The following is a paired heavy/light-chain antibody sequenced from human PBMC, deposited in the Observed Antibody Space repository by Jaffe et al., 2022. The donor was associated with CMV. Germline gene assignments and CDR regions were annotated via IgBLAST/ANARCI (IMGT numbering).Heavy chain of an antibody. D-gene: IGHD2-15*01. CDR3: ARATYCSGGSCYPRQLYGMDV. J-gene: IGHJ6*02. CDR1: GFIFDDSA. V-gene: IGHV3-9*01. CDR2: ISWNSGSI. Sequence: EVQLVESGGGLVQPGRSLRLSCAASGFIFDDSAMHWVRQAPGKGLEWVSGISWNSGSIGYADSVKGRFTISRDNAKNSLYLQMNSLRAEDTALYYCARATYCSGGSCYPRQLYGMDVWGQGTTVTVSS.
Light chain of an antibody. J-gene: IGKJ2*01. CDR3: QQYGSSPYT. V-gene: IGKV3-20*01. CDR2: GAS. Sequence: EIVLTQSPGTLSLSPGERATLSCRASQSVSSSYLAWYQQKPGQAPRLLIYGASRRATGIPDRFSGSGSGTDFTLTISRLEPEDFAMYYCQQYGSSPYTFGQGTKLEIK. CDR1: QSVSSSY.